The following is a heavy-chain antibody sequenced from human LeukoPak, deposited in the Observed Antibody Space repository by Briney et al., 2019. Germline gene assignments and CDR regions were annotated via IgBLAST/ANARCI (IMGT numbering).Heavy chain of an antibody. CDR1: GGSISSDY. CDR3: AKGGGGIAADY. CDR2: ISFRGST. V-gene: IGHV4-59*01. D-gene: IGHD6-13*01. Sequence: SETLSLTCSVSGGSISSDYWSWIRRPPGKGLEWIGYISFRGSTNYNPSFKSRVTMSLDTSRNQFSLRLRSVTAADTAMYYCAKGGGGIAADYWGQGTLVTVSS. J-gene: IGHJ4*02.